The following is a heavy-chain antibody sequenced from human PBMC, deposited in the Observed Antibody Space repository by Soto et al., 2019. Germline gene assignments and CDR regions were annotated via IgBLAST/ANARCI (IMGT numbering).Heavy chain of an antibody. Sequence: GGSLRLSCAASGFTFSSYAMSWVRQAPGKGLEWVSAISGSGGSTYYADSVKGRFTISRDNSKNTLYLQMNSLRAEDSVVYYCAKDPRYYDFWSGYYSGSEAGWGQGTLVTVSS. D-gene: IGHD3-3*01. V-gene: IGHV3-23*01. CDR3: AKDPRYYDFWSGYYSGSEAG. J-gene: IGHJ4*02. CDR1: GFTFSSYA. CDR2: ISGSGGST.